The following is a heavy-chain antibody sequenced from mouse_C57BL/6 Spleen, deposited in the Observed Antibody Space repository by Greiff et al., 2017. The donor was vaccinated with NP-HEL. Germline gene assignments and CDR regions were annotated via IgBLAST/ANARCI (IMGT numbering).Heavy chain of an antibody. CDR3: ASPYYYGSSGFAY. V-gene: IGHV14-3*01. D-gene: IGHD1-1*01. J-gene: IGHJ3*01. Sequence: VHVKQPVAELVRPGASVKLSCTASGFNIKNTYMHWVKQRPEQGLEWIGRIDPANGNTKYAPKFQGKATITADTSSNTAYLQLSSLTSEDTAIYYCASPYYYGSSGFAYWGQGTLVTVSA. CDR2: IDPANGNT. CDR1: GFNIKNTY.